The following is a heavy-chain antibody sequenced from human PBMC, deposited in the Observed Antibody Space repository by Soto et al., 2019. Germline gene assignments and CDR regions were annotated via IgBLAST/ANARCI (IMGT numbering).Heavy chain of an antibody. V-gene: IGHV4-4*02. CDR2: IYHSGST. CDR3: ARDHIVVVPSASPSYYDYGMDV. CDR1: GGSINSSNW. D-gene: IGHD2-2*01. Sequence: QVQLQESGPGLVKPSGTLSLTCAVSGGSINSSNWWSWVRQPPGKGLEWIGEIYHSGSTNYNPSLKSRVTISVDKSKNQFSLKLSSVTAAATALYYCARDHIVVVPSASPSYYDYGMDVWGQGTTVTVSS. J-gene: IGHJ6*02.